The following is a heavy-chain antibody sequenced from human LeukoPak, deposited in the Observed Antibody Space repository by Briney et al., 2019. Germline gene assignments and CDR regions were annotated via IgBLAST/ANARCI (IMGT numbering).Heavy chain of an antibody. CDR2: ISSSSTYI. J-gene: IGHJ4*02. V-gene: IGHV3-21*01. CDR1: GFTFSSYS. D-gene: IGHD3-3*01. Sequence: GGSLRLSCAASGFTFSSYSMNWVRQAPGKGLEWVSSISSSSTYIYYADSVKGRFTISRDNAKNSLYLQMNSLRAEDTAVYYCARGPYDFRSVYQDYWGQGTLVTVSS. CDR3: ARGPYDFRSVYQDY.